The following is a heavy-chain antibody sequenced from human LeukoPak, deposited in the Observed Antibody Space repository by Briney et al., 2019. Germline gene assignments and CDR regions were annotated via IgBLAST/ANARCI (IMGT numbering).Heavy chain of an antibody. Sequence: GGSLRLSCAASGFTFDGYAMHWVRQAPGKGLEWVSDISWNSGSIGYADSVKGRFTISRDDAKNSLYLQMNSLRAEDTALYYCAKDAYYDFWSGSVGHFDYWGQGTLVTVSS. V-gene: IGHV3-9*01. D-gene: IGHD3-3*01. CDR3: AKDAYYDFWSGSVGHFDY. CDR2: ISWNSGSI. CDR1: GFTFDGYA. J-gene: IGHJ4*02.